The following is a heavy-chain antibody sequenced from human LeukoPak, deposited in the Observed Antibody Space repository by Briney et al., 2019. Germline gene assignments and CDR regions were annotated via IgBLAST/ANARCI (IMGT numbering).Heavy chain of an antibody. V-gene: IGHV4-4*07. J-gene: IGHJ3*02. D-gene: IGHD6-13*01. Sequence: PSETLSLTCTVSGGSISSYYWSWIRQPAGKGLEWIGRVYTSGSTNYNPSLKSRVTMSVDTSKNQFSLKLSSGTAADTAVYYCARDMGLIYSSRGAFDIWGQGTMVTVSS. CDR3: ARDMGLIYSSRGAFDI. CDR1: GGSISSYY. CDR2: VYTSGST.